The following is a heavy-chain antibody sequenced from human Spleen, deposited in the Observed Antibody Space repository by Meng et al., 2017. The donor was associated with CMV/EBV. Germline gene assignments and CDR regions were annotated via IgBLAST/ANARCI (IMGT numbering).Heavy chain of an antibody. V-gene: IGHV3-53*01. J-gene: IGHJ4*02. CDR1: GFTVSNNY. Sequence: GESLKISCAVSGFTVSNNYMSWVRQAPGKGLEWVSIIYSGGSTYFADSVKGRFTISRDNSKNTLYLQMNNLRAEDTAVYYCARDKGFGELLFPFDYWGQGTLVTVSS. CDR3: ARDKGFGELLFPFDY. CDR2: IYSGGST. D-gene: IGHD3-10*01.